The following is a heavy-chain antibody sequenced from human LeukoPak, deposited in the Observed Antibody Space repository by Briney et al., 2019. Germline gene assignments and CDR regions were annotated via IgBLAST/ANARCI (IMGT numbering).Heavy chain of an antibody. V-gene: IGHV1-46*01. CDR1: GYTFTSYY. Sequence: ASVKVSCKASGYTFTSYYMHWVRQAPGQGLEWVGIINPSGGSTSYAQKFQGRVTMTRDMSTSTVYMELSSLRSEDTAVHYCARGSVVVVAATPYYFDYWGQGTLVTVSS. CDR3: ARGSVVVVAATPYYFDY. J-gene: IGHJ4*02. D-gene: IGHD2-15*01. CDR2: INPSGGST.